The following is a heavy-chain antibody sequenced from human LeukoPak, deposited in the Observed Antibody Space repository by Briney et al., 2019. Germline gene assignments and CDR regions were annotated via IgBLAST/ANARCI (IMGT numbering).Heavy chain of an antibody. V-gene: IGHV3-53*01. Sequence: PGGSLRLSCAASGFTVSSNYMSWVRQAPGKGLEWVSVIYSGGSTYYADSVKGRFTISRDNSKNTLYLQMNSLRAEDTAVYYCARSGRDGGYYYRGNWFDPWGQGTLVTVSS. J-gene: IGHJ5*02. CDR2: IYSGGST. D-gene: IGHD3-22*01. CDR3: ARSGRDGGYYYRGNWFDP. CDR1: GFTVSSNY.